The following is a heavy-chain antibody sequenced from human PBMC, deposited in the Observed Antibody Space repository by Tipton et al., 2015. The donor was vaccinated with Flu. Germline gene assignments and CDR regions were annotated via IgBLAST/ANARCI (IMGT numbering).Heavy chain of an antibody. CDR3: ARDTVTWASDI. CDR2: IYSGGST. J-gene: IGHJ3*02. CDR1: GFTVSSNY. V-gene: IGHV3-66*02. D-gene: IGHD4-17*01. Sequence: SLRLSCAASGFTVSSNYMSWVRQAPGKGLEWVSVIYSGGSTYYADSVKGRFTISRDNSKNTLYLQMNSLRAEDTAVYYCARDTVTWASDIWGQGTMVTVSS.